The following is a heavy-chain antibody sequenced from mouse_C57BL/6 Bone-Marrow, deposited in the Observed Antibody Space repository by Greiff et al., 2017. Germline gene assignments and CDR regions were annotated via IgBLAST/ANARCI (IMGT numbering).Heavy chain of an antibody. CDR3: ARGRAYDGYYVWFAY. J-gene: IGHJ3*01. V-gene: IGHV3-1*01. CDR2: ISYSGST. CDR1: GYSITSGYD. D-gene: IGHD2-3*01. Sequence: EVQLQESGPGMVKPSQSLSPTCTVTGYSITSGYDWHWIRHFPGNKLEWMGYISYSGSTNYNPSLKSRISITHDTSKNHFFLKLNSVTTEDTATYYCARGRAYDGYYVWFAYWGQGTLVTVSA.